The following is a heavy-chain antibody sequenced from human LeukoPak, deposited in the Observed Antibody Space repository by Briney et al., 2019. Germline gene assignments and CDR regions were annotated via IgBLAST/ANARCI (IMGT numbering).Heavy chain of an antibody. D-gene: IGHD3-10*01. V-gene: IGHV1-2*02. CDR2: INPNSGGT. Sequence: GASVKVSCKASGYTLTVYYIHWVRQAPGQGLEWMGWINPNSGGTNYAQKFQGRVTMTRDTSISTAYMELSRLRSDDTAVYYCARDWELITMVRGVPGFVNYWGQGTLVTVSS. CDR3: ARDWELITMVRGVPGFVNY. J-gene: IGHJ4*02. CDR1: GYTLTVYY.